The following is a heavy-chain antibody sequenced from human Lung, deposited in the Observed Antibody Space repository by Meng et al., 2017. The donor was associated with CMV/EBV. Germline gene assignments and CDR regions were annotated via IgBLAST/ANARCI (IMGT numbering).Heavy chain of an antibody. CDR1: RFTFNSYA. J-gene: IGHJ6*02. Sequence: LXCAASRFTFNSYAMHWVRQAPGKGLEWVSFIRYDGSNKSYTDSVKGRFTVSRDNSKNMLYLQMNSLRPDDSAVYYCAKTLRDFLTGPDDDYYCGLDVXGQGXTVTVSS. CDR2: IRYDGSNK. CDR3: AKTLRDFLTGPDDDYYCGLDV. D-gene: IGHD3-9*01. V-gene: IGHV3-30*02.